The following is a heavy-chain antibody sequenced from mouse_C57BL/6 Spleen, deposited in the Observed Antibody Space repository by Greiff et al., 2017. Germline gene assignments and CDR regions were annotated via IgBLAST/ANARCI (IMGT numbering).Heavy chain of an antibody. CDR2: ISDGGSYT. V-gene: IGHV5-4*01. D-gene: IGHD2-5*01. CDR3: ARDPSIVTPYWYFDV. J-gene: IGHJ1*03. CDR1: GFTFSSYA. Sequence: EVQGVESGGGLVKPGGSLKLSCAASGFTFSSYAMSWVRQTPEKRLEWVATISDGGSYTYYPDNVKGRFTISRDNAKNNLYLQMSHLKSEDTAMYYCARDPSIVTPYWYFDVWGTGTTVTVSS.